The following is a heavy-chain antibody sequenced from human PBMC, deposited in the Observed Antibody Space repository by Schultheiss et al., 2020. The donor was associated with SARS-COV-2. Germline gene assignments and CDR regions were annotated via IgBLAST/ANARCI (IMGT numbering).Heavy chain of an antibody. D-gene: IGHD1-26*01. CDR3: ARVKVGATNLYYYYYGMDV. CDR2: IYYSGTT. CDR1: GDSISSGGSY. V-gene: IGHV4-31*11. Sequence: SETLSLTCAVSGDSISSGGSYWTWIRQHPGKGLEWIGYIYYSGTTYYNPSLKSRVTISVDTSKNQFSLKLSSVTAADTAVYYCARVKVGATNLYYYYYGMDVWGQGTTVTVSS. J-gene: IGHJ6*02.